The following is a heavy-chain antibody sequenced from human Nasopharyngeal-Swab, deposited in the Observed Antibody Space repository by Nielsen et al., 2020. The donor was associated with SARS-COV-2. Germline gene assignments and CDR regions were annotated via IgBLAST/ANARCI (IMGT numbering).Heavy chain of an antibody. Sequence: WVRQAPGQGLEWMGWISAYNGNTNYAQKLQGRVTMTTDTSTSTAYMELRSLRSDDTAVYYCARRTMPAGWFGELGSPASWYYYYYMDVWGKGTTVTVSS. CDR2: ISAYNGNT. CDR3: ARRTMPAGWFGELGSPASWYYYYYMDV. J-gene: IGHJ6*03. D-gene: IGHD3-10*01. V-gene: IGHV1-18*01.